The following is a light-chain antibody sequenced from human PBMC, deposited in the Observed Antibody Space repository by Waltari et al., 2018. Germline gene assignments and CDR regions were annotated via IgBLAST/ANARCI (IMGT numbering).Light chain of an antibody. J-gene: IGLJ2*01. CDR3: SSYTSSSTYVV. CDR2: GVS. Sequence: QSALTQPASVSGSPGQSITISCTGTSSDVGGHNYVPWYQQHPGKAPKPMISGVSNRPSGVSNRYSGSKSGNTASLTISGLQAEDEADYYCSSYTSSSTYVVFGGGTKLTVL. CDR1: SSDVGGHNY. V-gene: IGLV2-14*01.